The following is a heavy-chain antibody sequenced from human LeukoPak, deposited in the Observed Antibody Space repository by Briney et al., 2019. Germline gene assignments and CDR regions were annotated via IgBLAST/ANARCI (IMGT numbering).Heavy chain of an antibody. CDR1: GGSLSGYY. V-gene: IGHV4-59*01. D-gene: IGHD1-26*01. Sequence: SETLSLTCTVSGGSLSGYYWSWIRQPPGKGLEWIGYIYYSGSTNYNPSLKSRVTISVDTSKNQFSLKLSSVTAADTAVYYCARELVGATLFDYWGQGTLVTVSS. CDR2: IYYSGST. CDR3: ARELVGATLFDY. J-gene: IGHJ4*02.